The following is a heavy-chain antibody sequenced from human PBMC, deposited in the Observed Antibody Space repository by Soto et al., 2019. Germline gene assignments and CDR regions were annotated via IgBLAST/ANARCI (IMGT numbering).Heavy chain of an antibody. CDR3: ARGRMGYCSSTSCPIRAFDI. Sequence: EVQLVESGGGLVKPGGSLRLSCAASGFTFSSYSMNWVRQAPGKGLEWVSSISSSSSYIYYADSVKGRFTISRDNAKNSLYLKMNSLRAEDTAVYYCARGRMGYCSSTSCPIRAFDIWGQGTMVTVSS. D-gene: IGHD2-2*01. CDR1: GFTFSSYS. J-gene: IGHJ3*02. CDR2: ISSSSSYI. V-gene: IGHV3-21*01.